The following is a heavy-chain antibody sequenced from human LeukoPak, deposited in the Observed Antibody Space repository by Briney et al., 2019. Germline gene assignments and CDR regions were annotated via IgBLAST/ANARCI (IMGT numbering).Heavy chain of an antibody. CDR2: MYHNGST. V-gene: IGHV4-39*01. D-gene: IGHD2/OR15-2a*01. CDR3: ARGRQVLSY. J-gene: IGHJ4*02. Sequence: PSETLSLTCTVSGGSISSISYYWGWIRQPPGKGLEWIGSMYHNGSTYYNPSLKSRVTISVDTSKNQFSLKLSSVTAADTAVYYCARGRQVLSYWGQGTLVTVSS. CDR1: GGSISSISYY.